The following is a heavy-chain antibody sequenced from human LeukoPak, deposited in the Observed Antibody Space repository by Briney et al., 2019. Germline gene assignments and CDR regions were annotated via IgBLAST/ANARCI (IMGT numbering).Heavy chain of an antibody. D-gene: IGHD3-3*01. CDR1: GYTFTSYG. V-gene: IGHV1-18*01. Sequence: ASVKVSCKASGYTFTSYGISWVRQAPGQGLEWMGWISAYNGNTNYAQKLQGRVTMTTDTSTSTAYMELRSLRSDDTAVYYCASGTQYYDFWSGYSPGDDAFDIWGQGTMVTVSS. CDR2: ISAYNGNT. CDR3: ASGTQYYDFWSGYSPGDDAFDI. J-gene: IGHJ3*02.